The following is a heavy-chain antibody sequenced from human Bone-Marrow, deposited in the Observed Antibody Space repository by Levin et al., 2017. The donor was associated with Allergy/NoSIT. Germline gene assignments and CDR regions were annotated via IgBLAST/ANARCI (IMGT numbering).Heavy chain of an antibody. Sequence: GGSLRLSCAASGFTFSNYGMHWVRQAPGKGLEWVAAIWYDGSNTYYGDSVKGRFTISRDNYRNTLYLQMYSLRAEDTAVYYCARDSNYGTSGRHDAFDIWGQGTMVTVSS. V-gene: IGHV3-33*01. CDR3: ARDSNYGTSGRHDAFDI. J-gene: IGHJ3*02. D-gene: IGHD3-10*01. CDR1: GFTFSNYG. CDR2: IWYDGSNT.